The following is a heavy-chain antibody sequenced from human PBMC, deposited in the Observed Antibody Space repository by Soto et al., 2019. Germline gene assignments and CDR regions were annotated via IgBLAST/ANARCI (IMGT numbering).Heavy chain of an antibody. Sequence: AETLSLTCAVSGYSISSGYYWGCIRQPPGKGLDWIGSIYHSGSTYYNPSLKSRVTISVDTSKNQFSLKLSSVTAADTAVYYCASAGIILRSSGYYYVTNDAFDIWGQGTMVTV. D-gene: IGHD3-22*01. CDR3: ASAGIILRSSGYYYVTNDAFDI. CDR1: GYSISSGYY. V-gene: IGHV4-38-2*01. CDR2: IYHSGST. J-gene: IGHJ3*02.